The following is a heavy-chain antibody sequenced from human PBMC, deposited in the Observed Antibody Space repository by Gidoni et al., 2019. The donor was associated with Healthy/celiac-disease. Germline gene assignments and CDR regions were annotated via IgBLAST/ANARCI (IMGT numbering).Heavy chain of an antibody. V-gene: IGHV4-59*01. Sequence: QVQLQESGPGLVTPSETLSLTCTVSGGTISSYYWSWIRQPPGKGLEWIGYTYYSGSTNYNPSLKSRVTISVDTSKNQFSLKLSSVTAADTAVYYCARGLDGSGKRRSKGHFDYWGQGTLVTVSS. CDR3: ARGLDGSGKRRSKGHFDY. J-gene: IGHJ4*02. D-gene: IGHD3-10*01. CDR1: GGTISSYY. CDR2: TYYSGST.